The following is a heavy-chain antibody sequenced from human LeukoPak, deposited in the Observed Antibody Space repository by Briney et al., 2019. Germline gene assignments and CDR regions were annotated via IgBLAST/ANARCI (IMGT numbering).Heavy chain of an antibody. V-gene: IGHV3-30-3*01. Sequence: GGSLRLSCAASGFTFSSYAMHWVRQAPGKGLEWVAVISYDGSNRYYADSVKGRFTISRDNSKNTLYLQMNSLRAEDTAVYYCAKGGNSITMIVVLWGQGTLVTVSS. CDR2: ISYDGSNR. J-gene: IGHJ4*02. D-gene: IGHD3-22*01. CDR1: GFTFSSYA. CDR3: AKGGNSITMIVVL.